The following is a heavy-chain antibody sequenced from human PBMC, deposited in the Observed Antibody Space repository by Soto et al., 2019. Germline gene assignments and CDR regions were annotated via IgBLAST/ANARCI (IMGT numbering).Heavy chain of an antibody. CDR3: ARDVVAGAYYYYYGMDV. V-gene: IGHV3-33*01. CDR2: IWYDGSNK. J-gene: IGHJ6*02. D-gene: IGHD6-19*01. Sequence: LRLSCAASGFTFSSYGMHWVRQAPGKGLEWVAVIWYDGSNKYYADSVKGRFTISRDNSKNTLYLQMNSLRAEDTAVYYCARDVVAGAYYYYYGMDVWGQGTTVTVSS. CDR1: GFTFSSYG.